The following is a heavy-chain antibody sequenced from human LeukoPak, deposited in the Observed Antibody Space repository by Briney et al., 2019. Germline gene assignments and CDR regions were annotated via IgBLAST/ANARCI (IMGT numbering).Heavy chain of an antibody. CDR3: ARESYAGAYCGGDCPPDY. V-gene: IGHV1-2*02. Sequence: ASVKVSCKASGYTFTRYYMHWVRQAPGQGLEWMGWINPNSGGTNYAQKFQGRVTMTRDTSISTAYIELSRLRSDDTAVYYCARESYAGAYCGGDCPPDYWGQGTLVTVSS. J-gene: IGHJ4*02. CDR1: GYTFTRYY. CDR2: INPNSGGT. D-gene: IGHD2-21*02.